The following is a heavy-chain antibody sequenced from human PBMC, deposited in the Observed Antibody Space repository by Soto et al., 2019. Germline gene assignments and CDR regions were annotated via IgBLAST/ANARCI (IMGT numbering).Heavy chain of an antibody. CDR1: GGSFSGYY. V-gene: IGHV4-34*01. CDR3: ARYRPFYDFWSGYYPNYYYGMDV. CDR2: INHSGST. Sequence: SETLSLTCAVYGGSFSGYYWSWIRQPPGKGLEWIGEINHSGSTNYNPSLKSRVTISVDTSKNQFSLKLSSVTAADTAVYYCARYRPFYDFWSGYYPNYYYGMDVWGQGTTVTVSS. D-gene: IGHD3-3*01. J-gene: IGHJ6*02.